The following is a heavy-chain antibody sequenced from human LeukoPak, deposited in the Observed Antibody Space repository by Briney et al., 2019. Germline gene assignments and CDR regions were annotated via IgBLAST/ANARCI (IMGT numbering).Heavy chain of an antibody. Sequence: GGSLRLSCAASGFTFSSYSMNWFRQAPAKGLEWVSSISSSSSYIYYADSVKGRFTISRDNAKNSLYLQMNSLRAEDTAVYYCARDPYSSSWAKYYFDYWGQGTLVTVSS. V-gene: IGHV3-21*01. CDR3: ARDPYSSSWAKYYFDY. CDR1: GFTFSSYS. D-gene: IGHD6-13*01. CDR2: ISSSSSYI. J-gene: IGHJ4*02.